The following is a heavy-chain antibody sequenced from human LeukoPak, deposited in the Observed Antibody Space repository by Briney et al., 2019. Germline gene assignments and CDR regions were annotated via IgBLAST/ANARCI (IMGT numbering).Heavy chain of an antibody. J-gene: IGHJ5*02. CDR2: INHSGST. V-gene: IGHV4-34*01. CDR1: GGSFSDYY. Sequence: PSETLSLTCAVYGGSFSDYYWSWVRQPPGKGLEWIGEINHSGSTTYNPSLKSRVTISVDTSKNQFSLKLSSVTAADTAVYYCARGSYDYVWGSYRYTGTNWFDPWGQGTLVTVSS. CDR3: ARGSYDYVWGSYRYTGTNWFDP. D-gene: IGHD3-16*02.